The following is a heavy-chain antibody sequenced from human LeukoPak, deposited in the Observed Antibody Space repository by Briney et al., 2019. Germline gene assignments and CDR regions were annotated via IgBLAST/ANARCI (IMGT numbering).Heavy chain of an antibody. D-gene: IGHD5-24*01. V-gene: IGHV7-4-1*02. J-gene: IGHJ4*02. Sequence: ASVKVSCKASGYTFTSHSINWLRQAPGQGLEWMGWITTNTGNPTYAQGFTGRFVFSLDTSVSTAYLQISSLRAEDTAVYYCARDASTIRFDYWGQGTLVTVSS. CDR2: ITTNTGNP. CDR1: GYTFTSHS. CDR3: ARDASTIRFDY.